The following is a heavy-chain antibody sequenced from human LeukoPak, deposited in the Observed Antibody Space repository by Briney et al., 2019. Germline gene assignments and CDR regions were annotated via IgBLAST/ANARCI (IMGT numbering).Heavy chain of an antibody. Sequence: GGSLRLSCAASGFTFSSYAMHWVRQAPGKGLEYVSAISSNGGSTYYANSVKGRFTISRDNSKNTLYLQMNSLRAEDTAVYYCAKPRWLQNPIDAFDIWGQGTMVTVSS. CDR2: ISSNGGST. CDR1: GFTFSSYA. D-gene: IGHD5-24*01. J-gene: IGHJ3*02. CDR3: AKPRWLQNPIDAFDI. V-gene: IGHV3-64*01.